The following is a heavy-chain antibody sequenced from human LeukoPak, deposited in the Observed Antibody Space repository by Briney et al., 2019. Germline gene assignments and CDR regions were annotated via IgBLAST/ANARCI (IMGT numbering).Heavy chain of an antibody. J-gene: IGHJ4*02. CDR3: ARDVVAGILDY. Sequence: XWXXXAXXXGLEWVSVIYSGGSTYYADSVKGRFTISRDNSKNTLYLQMNSLRAEDTAVYYCARDVVAGILDYWGQGTLVTVSS. D-gene: IGHD6-19*01. V-gene: IGHV3-53*01. CDR2: IYSGGST.